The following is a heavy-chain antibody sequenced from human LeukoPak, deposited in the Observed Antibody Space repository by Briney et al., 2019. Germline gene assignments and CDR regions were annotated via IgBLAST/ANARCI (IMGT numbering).Heavy chain of an antibody. CDR3: ARDQTQAGPTTVDH. CDR1: GFSFNSYW. D-gene: IGHD1-14*01. J-gene: IGHJ4*02. V-gene: IGHV3-74*01. CDR2: ISSGGSDT. Sequence: GGSLRLSCVASGFSFNSYWMHWVRQDPGKGLVWGSRISSGGSDTKYVDSVKGRFTISRDNGKNTLYLEMNSLRVEDTAVYYCARDQTQAGPTTVDHWGQGTQVTVSS.